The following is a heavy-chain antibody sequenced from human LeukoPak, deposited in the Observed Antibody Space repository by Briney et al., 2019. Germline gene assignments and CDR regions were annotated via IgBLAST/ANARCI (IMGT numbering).Heavy chain of an antibody. V-gene: IGHV4-59*08. D-gene: IGHD3-16*01. J-gene: IGHJ6*03. CDR2: IYYSGST. CDR3: AGGGYYYYYYMDV. Sequence: PSETLSLTCTVSGGSISSYYWSWIRQPPGKGLEWTGYIYYSGSTNYNPSLKSRVTISVDTSKNQFSLKLSSVTAADTAVYYCAGGGYYYYYYMDVWGKGTSVTVSS. CDR1: GGSISSYY.